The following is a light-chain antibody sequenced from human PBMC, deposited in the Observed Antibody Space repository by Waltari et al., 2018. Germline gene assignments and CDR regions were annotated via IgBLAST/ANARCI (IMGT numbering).Light chain of an antibody. CDR3: QHYVNLPVT. CDR1: QSVGKA. V-gene: IGKV3-20*01. CDR2: DAS. Sequence: DIVLTPSPGTLSLSPGDRATLSCRASQSVGKALAWYQQRPGQAPRLLIYDASTRATGTPGRFSGSGFGTDFSLAISSLEPEDFAVYFCQHYVNLPVTFGQGTKVEI. J-gene: IGKJ1*01.